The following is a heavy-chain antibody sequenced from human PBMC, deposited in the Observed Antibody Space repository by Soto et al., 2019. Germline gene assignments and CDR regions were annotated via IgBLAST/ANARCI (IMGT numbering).Heavy chain of an antibody. D-gene: IGHD3-3*01. CDR1: GFTFSSYG. CDR3: ARDSRSADFWSGYYIPYYYYGMDV. Sequence: GGSLRLSCAASGFTFSSYGMHWVRQAPGKGLEWVAVIWYDGSNKYYADSVKGRFTISRDNSKNTLYLQMNSLRAEDTAVYYCARDSRSADFWSGYYIPYYYYGMDVWGQGTTVTVSS. J-gene: IGHJ6*02. CDR2: IWYDGSNK. V-gene: IGHV3-33*01.